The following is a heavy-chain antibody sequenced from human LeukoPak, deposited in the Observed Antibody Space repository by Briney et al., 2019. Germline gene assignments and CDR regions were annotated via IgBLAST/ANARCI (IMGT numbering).Heavy chain of an antibody. V-gene: IGHV6-1*01. CDR2: TYYRSKWFN. D-gene: IGHD6-13*01. CDR1: GDSVSSNSAT. CDR3: TRAFLYSSSSTFDY. J-gene: IGHJ4*02. Sequence: SQTLSLTCAISGDSVSSNSATWNWIRQSPSRGLEWLGRTYYRSKWFNDYAVFVKSRITINPDTSENQFSLQLNSVTPEDTAVYYCTRAFLYSSSSTFDYWGQGTLVTVSS.